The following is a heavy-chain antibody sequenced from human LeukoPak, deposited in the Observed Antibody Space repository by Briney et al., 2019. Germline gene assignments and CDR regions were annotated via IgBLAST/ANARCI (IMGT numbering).Heavy chain of an antibody. CDR2: IKQDGSEK. CDR1: GFTFSSYW. V-gene: IGHV3-7*01. CDR3: ARALYASSSWHTFDI. J-gene: IGHJ3*02. D-gene: IGHD6-13*01. Sequence: PGGSLRLSCAASGFTFSSYWMSWVRQAPGKGLEWVANIKQDGSEKYYVDSVKGRFTISRDNAKNSLYLQMNSLRAEDTAVYYCARALYASSSWHTFDIWGQGTMVTVSS.